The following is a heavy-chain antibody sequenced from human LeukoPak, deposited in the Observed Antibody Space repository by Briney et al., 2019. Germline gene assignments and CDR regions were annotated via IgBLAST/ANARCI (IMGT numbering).Heavy chain of an antibody. V-gene: IGHV1-69*05. Sequence: ASVKVSCKASGGTFSSYAISWVRQAPGRGLEWMGGIIPIFGTANYAQKFQGRVTITTDESTSTAYMELRSLRSDDTAVYYCARVTWDTSGFYPNRYFDSWGQGTLVTVSA. D-gene: IGHD3-22*01. CDR1: GGTFSSYA. CDR3: ARVTWDTSGFYPNRYFDS. CDR2: IIPIFGTA. J-gene: IGHJ4*02.